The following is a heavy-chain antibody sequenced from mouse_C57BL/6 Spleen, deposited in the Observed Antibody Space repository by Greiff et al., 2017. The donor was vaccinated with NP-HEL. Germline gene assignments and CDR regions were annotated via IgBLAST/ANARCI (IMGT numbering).Heavy chain of an antibody. V-gene: IGHV1-81*01. CDR1: GYTFTSYG. CDR3: ASQSVIYAMDY. Sequence: VQLQQSGAELARPGASVKMSCKASGYTFTSYGISWVKQRTGQGLEWIGEIYPRSGNTYYNEKFKGKATLTADKSSSTAYMELRSLTSEDSAVYFCASQSVIYAMDYWGQGTSVTVSS. J-gene: IGHJ4*01. CDR2: IYPRSGNT.